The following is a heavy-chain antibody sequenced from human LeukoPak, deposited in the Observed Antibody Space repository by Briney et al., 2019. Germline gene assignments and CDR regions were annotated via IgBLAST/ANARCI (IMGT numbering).Heavy chain of an antibody. Sequence: PGGSLRLSCAASGYTFTSYAMHWVRQAPGQRLEWMGWINAGNGNTKYSQKFQGRVTITRDTSASTAYMELSSLRSEDTAVYYCARDLGDCSGGSCYAGWFDPWGQGALVTVSS. V-gene: IGHV1-3*01. CDR3: ARDLGDCSGGSCYAGWFDP. D-gene: IGHD2-15*01. CDR1: GYTFTSYA. J-gene: IGHJ5*02. CDR2: INAGNGNT.